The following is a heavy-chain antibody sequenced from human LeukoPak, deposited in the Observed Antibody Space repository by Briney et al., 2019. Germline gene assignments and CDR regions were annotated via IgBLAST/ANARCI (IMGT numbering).Heavy chain of an antibody. D-gene: IGHD3-3*01. CDR2: ISGDGGST. V-gene: IGHV3-43*02. CDR1: GFTFDDYA. CDR3: AKERNYGFWSGYRGMDV. Sequence: GGSLRLSCAASGFTFDDYAMHCVRQAPGKGLEWVSLISGDGGSTYYADSVKGRFTISRDNSKNSLYLQMNSLRTEDTALYYCAKERNYGFWSGYRGMDVWGQGTTVTVSS. J-gene: IGHJ6*02.